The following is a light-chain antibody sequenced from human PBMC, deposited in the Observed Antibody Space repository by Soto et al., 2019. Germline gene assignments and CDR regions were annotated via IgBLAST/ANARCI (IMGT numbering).Light chain of an antibody. CDR2: DVS. J-gene: IGLJ1*01. Sequence: QSALTQPASVSGSPGQSIAISCTGTSSDVGGYDFVSWYQHHPGKVPKLMIYDVSNRPSGVSDRFSGSKSGNKAALTISGLQAEDEGDYYCSSYTSSYTYVFGPGTKLTVL. CDR1: SSDVGGYDF. V-gene: IGLV2-14*03. CDR3: SSYTSSYTYV.